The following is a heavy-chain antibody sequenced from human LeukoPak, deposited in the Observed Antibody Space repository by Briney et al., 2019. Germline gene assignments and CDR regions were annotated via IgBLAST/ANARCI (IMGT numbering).Heavy chain of an antibody. CDR3: ARVGTIAARTGHYFDY. CDR1: GGSIGSYY. CDR2: IYTSGST. D-gene: IGHD6-6*01. Sequence: SETLSLTCTVSGGSIGSYYWSWIRQPAGKGLEWIGRIYTSGSTNYNPSLKSRVTMSVDTSKNQFSLKLSSVTAADTAVYYCARVGTIAARTGHYFDYWGQGTLVTVSS. V-gene: IGHV4-4*07. J-gene: IGHJ4*02.